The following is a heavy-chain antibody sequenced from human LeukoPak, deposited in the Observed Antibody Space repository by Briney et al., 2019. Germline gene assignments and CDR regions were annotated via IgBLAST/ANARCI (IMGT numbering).Heavy chain of an antibody. CDR3: ARNRIIRIAVVLSPTAYYYYYMDV. V-gene: IGHV4-34*01. Sequence: PSETLSLTCAVYGGSFSGYYWSWIRQPPGKGLEWIGEINHSGSTNYNPSLKSRVTISVDTSKNQFSLKLSSVTAADTAVYYCARNRIIRIAVVLSPTAYYYYYMDVWGKGTTVTVSS. D-gene: IGHD6-19*01. J-gene: IGHJ6*03. CDR1: GGSFSGYY. CDR2: INHSGST.